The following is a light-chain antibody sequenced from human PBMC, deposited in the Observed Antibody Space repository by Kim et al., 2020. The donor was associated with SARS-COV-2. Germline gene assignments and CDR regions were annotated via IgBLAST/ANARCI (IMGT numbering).Light chain of an antibody. V-gene: IGLV3-19*01. CDR2: GKN. J-gene: IGLJ2*01. Sequence: SSELTQDPAVSVALGQTVRITCQGDSLRTYYTTWFQQKPGQAPIVVFYGKNNRPSGIPERFSGSSSGNTASLTITATQAGDEADYYCNSRDNNDNVLFGG. CDR3: NSRDNNDNVL. CDR1: SLRTYY.